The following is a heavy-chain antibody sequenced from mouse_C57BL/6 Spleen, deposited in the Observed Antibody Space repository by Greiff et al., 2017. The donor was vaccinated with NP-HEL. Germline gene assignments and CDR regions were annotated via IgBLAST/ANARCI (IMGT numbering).Heavy chain of an antibody. CDR2: IHPNSGST. J-gene: IGHJ2*01. Sequence: VQLQQSGAELVKPGASVKLSCKASGYTFTSYWMHWVKQRPGQGLEWIGMIHPNSGSTNYNEKFKSKATLTVDKSSSTAYMQLSSLTSEDSAVYYCAKKPYYYGSSYDYFDYWGQGTTLTVSS. D-gene: IGHD1-1*01. V-gene: IGHV1-64*01. CDR1: GYTFTSYW. CDR3: AKKPYYYGSSYDYFDY.